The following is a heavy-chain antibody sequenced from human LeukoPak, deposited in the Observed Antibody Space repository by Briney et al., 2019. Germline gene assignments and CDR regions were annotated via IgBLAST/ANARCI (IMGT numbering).Heavy chain of an antibody. CDR3: AKDRSSGWYYFDY. J-gene: IGHJ4*02. CDR2: IRYDGSNK. CDR1: GFTFSSYG. Sequence: GGSLRLSCAASGFTFSSYGMHWVRQATGKGLEWVAFIRYDGSNKYDADSVKGRFTISRDNSKNTLYLQMNSLRAEDTAVYYCAKDRSSGWYYFDYWGQGTLVTVSS. D-gene: IGHD6-19*01. V-gene: IGHV3-30*02.